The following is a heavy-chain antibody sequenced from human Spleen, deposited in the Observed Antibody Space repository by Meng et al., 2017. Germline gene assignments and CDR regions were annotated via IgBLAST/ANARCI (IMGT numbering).Heavy chain of an antibody. D-gene: IGHD3-16*01. CDR1: GFTFSSYS. J-gene: IGHJ3*02. V-gene: IGHV3-21*01. CDR3: ARLSLMITVWGGRNHDAFDI. CDR2: ISSSSSYI. Sequence: GESLKISCAASGFTFSSYSMNWVRQAPGKGLEWVSSISSSSSYIYYADSVKGRFTISRDNAKNSLYLQMNSLRAEDTAVYYCARLSLMITVWGGRNHDAFDIWGQGTMVTVSS.